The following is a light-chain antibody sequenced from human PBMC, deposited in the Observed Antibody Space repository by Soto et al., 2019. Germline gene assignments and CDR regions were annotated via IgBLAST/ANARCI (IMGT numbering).Light chain of an antibody. CDR1: QSVSKN. Sequence: EIVMTQPPATLSVSPGESATLSCRASQSVSKNLAWYQQKPGQAPRLLIYGASTRATGFPARFSGSGSGTEFTLTISSLQSEDFAVYYCQQYNNWPPTWTFGQGTKVEIK. CDR3: QQYNNWPPTWT. CDR2: GAS. V-gene: IGKV3-15*01. J-gene: IGKJ1*01.